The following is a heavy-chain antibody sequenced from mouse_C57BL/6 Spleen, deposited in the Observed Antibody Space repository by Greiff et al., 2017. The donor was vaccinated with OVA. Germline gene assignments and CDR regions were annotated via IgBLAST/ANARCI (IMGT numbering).Heavy chain of an antibody. CDR2: INPNNGGT. V-gene: IGHV1-22*01. J-gene: IGHJ2*01. Sequence: EVQVVESGPELVKPGASVKMSCKASGYTFTDYNMHWVKQSHGKSLEWIGYINPNNGGTSYNQKFKGKATLTVNKSSSTAYMELRSLTSEDSAVYYCASPFYYGKDWGQGTTLTVSS. CDR3: ASPFYYGKD. D-gene: IGHD1-1*01. CDR1: GYTFTDYN.